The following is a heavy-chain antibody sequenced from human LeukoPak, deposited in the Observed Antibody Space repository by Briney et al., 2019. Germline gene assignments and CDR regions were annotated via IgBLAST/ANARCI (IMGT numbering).Heavy chain of an antibody. CDR1: GFTFSNYW. CDR2: MNIDGSEK. CDR3: AREVYDYVWGSYRFYYYYYGMDV. V-gene: IGHV3-7*03. J-gene: IGHJ6*02. Sequence: PGGSLRLSCAASGFTFSNYWMGWVRQAPGKRPEWVANMNIDGSEKYYADSMKGRFSISRDNARNSVYLQMASLRAEDTAVYYCAREVYDYVWGSYRFYYYYYGMDVWGQGTTVTVSS. D-gene: IGHD3-16*02.